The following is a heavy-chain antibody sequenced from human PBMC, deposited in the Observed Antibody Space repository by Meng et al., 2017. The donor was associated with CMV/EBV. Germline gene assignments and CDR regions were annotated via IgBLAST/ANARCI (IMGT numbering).Heavy chain of an antibody. J-gene: IGHJ4*02. Sequence: GESLKISCAASGFTFSSYSMNWVRQAPGKGLEWVSSISSSSSYIYYADSVKGRFTISRDNAKNSLYLQMNSLRAEETAVYYCASLRGWFDYWGQGTLVTVSS. V-gene: IGHV3-21*01. CDR1: GFTFSSYS. CDR2: ISSSSSYI. D-gene: IGHD3-10*01. CDR3: ASLRGWFDY.